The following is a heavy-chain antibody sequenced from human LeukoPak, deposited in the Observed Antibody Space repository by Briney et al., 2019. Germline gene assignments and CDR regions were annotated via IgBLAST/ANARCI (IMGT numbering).Heavy chain of an antibody. J-gene: IGHJ3*02. CDR2: IYDSGST. CDR3: ACLTTADAFDI. V-gene: IGHV4-59*01. CDR1: GGSISSYY. D-gene: IGHD3-22*01. Sequence: PSETLSLTCTVSGGSISSYYWSWIRQPPGKGLEWIGYIYDSGSTNYNPSLKSRVTISVDTSKDQFSLKLSSVTAADTAVYYCACLTTADAFDIWGQGTMVTVSS.